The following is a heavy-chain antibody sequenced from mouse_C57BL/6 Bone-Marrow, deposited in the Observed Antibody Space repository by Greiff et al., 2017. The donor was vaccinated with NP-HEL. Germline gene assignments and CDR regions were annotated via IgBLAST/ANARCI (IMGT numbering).Heavy chain of an antibody. CDR1: GYTFTSYW. CDR2: IDPSDSYT. CDR3: AREPGEAMDY. V-gene: IGHV1-50*01. J-gene: IGHJ4*01. Sequence: QVQLQQPGAELVKPGASVKLSCKASGYTFTSYWMQWVKQRPGQGLEWIGEIDPSDSYTNYNQKFKGKATLTVDTSSSTAYMQLSSLTSEDSAVYYCAREPGEAMDYWGQGTSVTVSS.